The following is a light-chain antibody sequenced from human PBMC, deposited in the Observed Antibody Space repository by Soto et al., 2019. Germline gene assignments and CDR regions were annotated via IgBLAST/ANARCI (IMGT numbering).Light chain of an antibody. Sequence: QSALTQPASVSGSPGQSITISCTGTSSDVGGYKYVSWYQQHPGKAPKLMIYEVSDWPSGISNRFSGSKSGNTASLTISGLQAEDEADYYCNSYTSSNTWVFGGGTKVTVL. CDR1: SSDVGGYKY. CDR3: NSYTSSNTWV. V-gene: IGLV2-14*01. J-gene: IGLJ3*02. CDR2: EVS.